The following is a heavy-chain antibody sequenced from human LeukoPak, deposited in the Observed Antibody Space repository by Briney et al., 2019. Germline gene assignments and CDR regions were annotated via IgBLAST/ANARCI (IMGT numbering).Heavy chain of an antibody. CDR3: ATRLYYYDSSGYAFDI. Sequence: ASVKVSCKVSGYTLTELSMHWVRQAPGKGLEWMGGFDPEDGETIYAQKFQGRVTMTEDTSTDTAYMKLSSLRSEDTAVYYCATRLYYYDSSGYAFDIWGQGTMDTVSS. J-gene: IGHJ3*02. CDR1: GYTLTELS. D-gene: IGHD3-22*01. CDR2: FDPEDGET. V-gene: IGHV1-24*01.